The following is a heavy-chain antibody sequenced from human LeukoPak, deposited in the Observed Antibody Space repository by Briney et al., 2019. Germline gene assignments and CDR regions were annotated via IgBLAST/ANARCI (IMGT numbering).Heavy chain of an antibody. J-gene: IGHJ3*02. Sequence: GASVKVSCKTSGYTFTGYYMHWVRQAPGQGLEWMGRINPNSGGTNYVQKFQGRVTMTRDTSISTAYMEMSRLRSDDPAVYYCARGYGDFNAFDIWGQGTMVTVPS. CDR3: ARGYGDFNAFDI. V-gene: IGHV1-2*06. CDR1: GYTFTGYY. CDR2: INPNSGGT. D-gene: IGHD4-17*01.